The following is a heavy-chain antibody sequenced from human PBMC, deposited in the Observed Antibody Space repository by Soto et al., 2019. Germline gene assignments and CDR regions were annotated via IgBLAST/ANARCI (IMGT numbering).Heavy chain of an antibody. V-gene: IGHV4-34*01. Sequence: PSETLSLTCAVYGGSFSGYYWSWIRQPPGKGLEWIGEINHSGSTNYNPSLKSRVTISVDTSKNQFSLKLSSVTAADTAVYYCASVSILPGWNGFDPWGQGTLVTVSS. D-gene: IGHD2-21*01. CDR3: ASVSILPGWNGFDP. J-gene: IGHJ5*02. CDR2: INHSGST. CDR1: GGSFSGYY.